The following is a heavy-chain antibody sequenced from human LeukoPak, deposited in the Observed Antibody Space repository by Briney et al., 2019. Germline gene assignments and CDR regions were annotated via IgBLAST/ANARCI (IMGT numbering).Heavy chain of an antibody. J-gene: IGHJ4*02. Sequence: SETLSLTCTVSGGSISSYYWSWIRQPPGKGLEWIGYIYYSGSTNYNPSLKSRVTISVDTSKNQFSLKLSSVTAADTAVYYCARDQEDTAMASYFDYWGQGTLVTVSS. CDR1: GGSISSYY. CDR2: IYYSGST. D-gene: IGHD5-18*01. V-gene: IGHV4-59*01. CDR3: ARDQEDTAMASYFDY.